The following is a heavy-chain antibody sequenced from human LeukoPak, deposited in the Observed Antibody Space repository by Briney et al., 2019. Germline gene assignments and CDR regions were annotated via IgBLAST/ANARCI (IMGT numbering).Heavy chain of an antibody. J-gene: IGHJ4*02. CDR1: GFTFDDYG. CDR2: INWNGGST. CDR3: ARGAYYYDSSGYSH. Sequence: GGSLRLSCAASGFTFDDYGMSWVRQAPGKGLEWVSGINWNGGSTGYADSVKGRFTISRDNAKNSLYLQMNSLRAEDTALYHCARGAYYYDSSGYSHWGQGTLVTVSS. V-gene: IGHV3-20*01. D-gene: IGHD3-22*01.